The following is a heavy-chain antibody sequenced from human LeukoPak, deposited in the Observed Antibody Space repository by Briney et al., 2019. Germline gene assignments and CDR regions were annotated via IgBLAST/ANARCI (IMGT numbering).Heavy chain of an antibody. V-gene: IGHV1-69*05. CDR1: GGDFSTYT. CDR3: AREVGTGTLDD. CDR2: VVPLLGSP. D-gene: IGHD1-1*01. J-gene: IGHJ4*02. Sequence: SVKVSCKASGGDFSTYTMTWVRQAPGQGLEWMGGVVPLLGSPDYAQKFQDRLTITTDESTNTAYMELHSLRSEDTAVYYGAREVGTGTLDDWGQGTLVIVSS.